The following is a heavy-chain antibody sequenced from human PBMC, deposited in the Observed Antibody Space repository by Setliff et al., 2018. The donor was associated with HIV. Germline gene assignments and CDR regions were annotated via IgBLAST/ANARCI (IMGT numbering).Heavy chain of an antibody. D-gene: IGHD4-17*01. J-gene: IGHJ6*02. Sequence: GGSLRLSCAASGFSFSSYWMHWVRQAPGKGLVWVSRINTDGSSTSYADSVKGRFTISRDNAKNSLYLQMNSLRAEDTAVYYCARNIYGDNHKYYYYYGMDVWGQGTTVTVSS. CDR1: GFSFSSYW. CDR3: ARNIYGDNHKYYYYYGMDV. V-gene: IGHV3-74*01. CDR2: INTDGSST.